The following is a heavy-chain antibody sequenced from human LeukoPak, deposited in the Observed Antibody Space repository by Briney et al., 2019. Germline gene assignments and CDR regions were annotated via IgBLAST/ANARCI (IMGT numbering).Heavy chain of an antibody. CDR2: ISSSSSSYI. V-gene: IGHV3-21*01. CDR3: ARDLDVVPAAHYYMDV. D-gene: IGHD2-2*01. Sequence: PGGSLRLSCAASGFTFSSYSMNWVRQAPGKGLEWVSSISSSSSSYIYYADSVKGRFTISRDNAKNSLYLQMNSLRAEDTAVYYCARDLDVVPAAHYYMDVWGKGTTVTVSS. J-gene: IGHJ6*03. CDR1: GFTFSSYS.